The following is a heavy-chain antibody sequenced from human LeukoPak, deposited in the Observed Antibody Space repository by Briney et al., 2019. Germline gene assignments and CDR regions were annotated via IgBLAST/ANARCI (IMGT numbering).Heavy chain of an antibody. CDR3: ARGSSPYSGSSDFDY. CDR2: MNPNSGNT. J-gene: IGHJ4*02. D-gene: IGHD1-26*01. Sequence: ASVKVSCKAPGYTFTSYDINWVRQATGQGLEWMGWMNPNSGNTGYAQKFQGRVTMTRNTSISTAYMALSSLRSEDTAVYYCARGSSPYSGSSDFDYRGQGTLVTVSS. CDR1: GYTFTSYD. V-gene: IGHV1-8*01.